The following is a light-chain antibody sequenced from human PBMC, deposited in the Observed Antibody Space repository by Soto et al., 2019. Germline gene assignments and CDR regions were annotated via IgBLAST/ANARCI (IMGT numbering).Light chain of an antibody. CDR1: QSVSSSY. V-gene: IGKV3-20*01. CDR3: QQYGSSPQT. J-gene: IGKJ1*01. Sequence: EIVLTQSPGTLSLSPGERATLSCRASQSVSSSYLAWYQQKPGQAPRLLIYGASSRATGIPDRFSGSGSGTDFTLTISRLEPDDVAVYYCQQYGSSPQTFGQGTKVEIK. CDR2: GAS.